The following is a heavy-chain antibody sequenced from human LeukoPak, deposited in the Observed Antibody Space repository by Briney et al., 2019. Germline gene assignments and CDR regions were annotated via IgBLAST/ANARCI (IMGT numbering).Heavy chain of an antibody. Sequence: PGGSLRLSCAASGFTFSSYAMHWVRQAPGKGLEWVAVISYDGSSKYYADSVKGRFTISRDNSKNTLYLQMNSLRAEDTAVYYCARETYLWYSGSYPQFDYWGQGTLVTVSS. V-gene: IGHV3-30-3*01. J-gene: IGHJ4*02. CDR3: ARETYLWYSGSYPQFDY. CDR2: ISYDGSSK. D-gene: IGHD1-26*01. CDR1: GFTFSSYA.